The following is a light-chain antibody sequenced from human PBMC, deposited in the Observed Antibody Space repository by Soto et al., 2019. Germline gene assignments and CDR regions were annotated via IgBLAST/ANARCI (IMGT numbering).Light chain of an antibody. J-gene: IGKJ5*01. CDR3: LQGNPWPPT. CDR1: QSIVYSDGNSY. Sequence: DVVMTQSPLSLPVSLGQTASISCRSSQSIVYSDGNSYLNWVQQSPGQSPRRLIYKVSIRDTGVPERFSGSGSGTDFTLTISRVQAEDVGVYYCLQGNPWPPTFGQGTRLEIK. CDR2: KVS. V-gene: IGKV2-30*01.